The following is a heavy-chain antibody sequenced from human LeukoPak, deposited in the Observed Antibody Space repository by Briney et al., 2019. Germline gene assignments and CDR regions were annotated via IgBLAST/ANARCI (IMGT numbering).Heavy chain of an antibody. V-gene: IGHV4-39*01. CDR1: GGSISSSSYY. Sequence: SQTLSLTCTVSGGSISSSSYYWGWIRQPPGKGLEWIGSIYYSGSTYSNPSLKSRVSISVATCKTQCSLKLSSGTAAETAVYYCARHRMRWLQIYYFDYWGQGTLVTVSS. CDR3: ARHRMRWLQIYYFDY. CDR2: IYYSGST. D-gene: IGHD5-24*01. J-gene: IGHJ4*02.